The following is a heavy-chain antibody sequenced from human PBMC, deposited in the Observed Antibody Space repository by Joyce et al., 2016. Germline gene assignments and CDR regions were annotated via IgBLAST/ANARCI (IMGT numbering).Heavy chain of an antibody. CDR1: GGSLTGYY. J-gene: IGHJ4*02. Sequence: QVQLQQWGAGLLKPSDTLSLTCGVSGGSLTGYYGSWIRQPPGKGLECIGEIHHSGNTLYNPSLQSRVTISLDTSKNQFSLEVSSVTAADTAVYYCARGGLLPRYWGQGTLVTVSS. CDR2: IHHSGNT. CDR3: ARGGLLPRY. V-gene: IGHV4-34*01.